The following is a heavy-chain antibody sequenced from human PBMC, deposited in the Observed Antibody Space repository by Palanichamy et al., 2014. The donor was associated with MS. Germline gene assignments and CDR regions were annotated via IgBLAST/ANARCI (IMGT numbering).Heavy chain of an antibody. D-gene: IGHD6-13*01. CDR2: ISSSGSTI. CDR3: ARDRGQQLVGDFDY. Sequence: EVQLVESGGGLVQPGGSLRLSCAASGFTFSSYEMNWVRQAPGKGLEWVSYISSSGSTIYYADSVKGRLTISRDNAKNSLYLQMNSLRAEDTAVYYCARDRGQQLVGDFDYWGQGTLVTVSS. V-gene: IGHV3-48*03. CDR1: GFTFSSYE. J-gene: IGHJ4*02.